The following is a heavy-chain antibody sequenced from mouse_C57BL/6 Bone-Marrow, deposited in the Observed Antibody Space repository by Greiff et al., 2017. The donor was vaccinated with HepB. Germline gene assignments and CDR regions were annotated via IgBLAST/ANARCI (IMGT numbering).Heavy chain of an antibody. D-gene: IGHD2-1*01. CDR2: INYDGSST. J-gene: IGHJ4*01. V-gene: IGHV5-16*01. Sequence: EVKLVESEGGLVQPGRSMKLSCTASGFTFSDYYMAWVRQVPEKGLEWVANINYDGSSTYYLDSLKSRFIISRDNAKNILYLQMSSLKSEDTATYYCAREGPYGNFRGYAMDYWGQGTSVTVSS. CDR1: GFTFSDYY. CDR3: AREGPYGNFRGYAMDY.